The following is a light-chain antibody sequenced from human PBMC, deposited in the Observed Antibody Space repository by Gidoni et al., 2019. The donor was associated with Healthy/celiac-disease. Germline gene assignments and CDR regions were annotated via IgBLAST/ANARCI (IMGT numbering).Light chain of an antibody. CDR1: SLRSYY. CDR3: NSRDSSGNHVV. J-gene: IGLJ2*01. Sequence: SSELTQDPAVSVALGQTVRITCQGDSLRSYYASWYQQKPGKAPVLVIYGKNNRPSGIPDRFSGSSSGNTASLTIPGAQAEDEADYYCNSRDSSGNHVVFGGGTTLTVL. V-gene: IGLV3-19*01. CDR2: GKN.